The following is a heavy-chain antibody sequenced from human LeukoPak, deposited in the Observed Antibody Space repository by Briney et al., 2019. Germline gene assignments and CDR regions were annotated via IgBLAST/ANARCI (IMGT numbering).Heavy chain of an antibody. V-gene: IGHV4-39*01. CDR2: IHYSGNT. Sequence: KSSETLSLTCTVSGGSVNSGNYYWGWIRQPPGKGLEWIGSIHYSGNTYYNPSLKSRVTISVDTSKNQFSLKVSPVTAADRATYYCARHEGSYYDKSGYTFDYWGQGTLVTVSS. J-gene: IGHJ4*02. CDR3: ARHEGSYYDKSGYTFDY. CDR1: GGSVNSGNYY. D-gene: IGHD3-22*01.